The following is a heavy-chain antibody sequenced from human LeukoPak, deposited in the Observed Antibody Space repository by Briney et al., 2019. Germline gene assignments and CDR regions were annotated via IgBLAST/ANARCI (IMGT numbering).Heavy chain of an antibody. CDR2: IKQDGSDK. CDR1: GFTFSNAY. J-gene: IGHJ4*02. V-gene: IGHV3-7*03. CDR3: ARGGGHLDC. Sequence: GGSLRLSCAASGFTFSNAYMNWVRQAPGKGLEWVANIKQDGSDKYYLTSVRGRFTISRDNAKNSLFLQMNSLRVEDTAVYYCARGGGHLDCWGQGTLVTVSS. D-gene: IGHD4-23*01.